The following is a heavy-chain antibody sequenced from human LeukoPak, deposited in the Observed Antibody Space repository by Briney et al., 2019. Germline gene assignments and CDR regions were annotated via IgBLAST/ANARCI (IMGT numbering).Heavy chain of an antibody. Sequence: GGSLRLSCAASGFTFSSYAMHWVRQAPGKGLEWVAVISYDGSNKYYADSVKGRFTISRDNSKNTLYLRMNSLRAEDTAVYYCAKGGYSYGYEYFDYWGQGTLVTVSS. D-gene: IGHD5-18*01. J-gene: IGHJ4*02. V-gene: IGHV3-30-3*01. CDR1: GFTFSSYA. CDR3: AKGGYSYGYEYFDY. CDR2: ISYDGSNK.